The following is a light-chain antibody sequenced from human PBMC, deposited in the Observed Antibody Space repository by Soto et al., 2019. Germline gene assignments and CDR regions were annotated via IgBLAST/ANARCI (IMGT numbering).Light chain of an antibody. J-gene: IGKJ2*01. CDR2: DGS. CDR1: QFVTNN. Sequence: DIVLTQSPATLSLSPGERATLSCSASQFVTNNVAWYQQKPGQAPSLPISDGSYRASGIPARIVGSGSGTDFALTNTGLHHDDLAVSFCQQRDVLYTCGQATKLQIK. CDR3: QQRDVLYT. V-gene: IGKV3-11*01.